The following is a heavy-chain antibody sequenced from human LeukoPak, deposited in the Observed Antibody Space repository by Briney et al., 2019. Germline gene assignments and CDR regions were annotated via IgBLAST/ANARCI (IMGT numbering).Heavy chain of an antibody. CDR2: IYSGGST. V-gene: IGHV3-53*01. J-gene: IGHJ5*02. CDR1: GSTVSSNY. CDR3: ARTTIDGSGRPQYNWFDP. D-gene: IGHD3-10*01. Sequence: GGSLRLSCAASGSTVSSNYMSWVRQAPGKGLEWVSVIYSGGSTYYADSVKGRFTISRDNSKNTLYLQMNSLRAEDTAVYYCARTTIDGSGRPQYNWFDPWGQGTLVTVSS.